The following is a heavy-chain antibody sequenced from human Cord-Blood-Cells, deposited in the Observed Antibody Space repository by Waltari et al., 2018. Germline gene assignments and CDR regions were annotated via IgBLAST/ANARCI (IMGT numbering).Heavy chain of an antibody. J-gene: IGHJ3*02. Sequence: EVQLLESGGGLVQPGGSLRLSCAASGFTFSSYAMSWVRQAPGKGLEWVSAISGSGGSTYYADSVKGRFTISRDNSKNTLYLQMSSLRAEDTAVYYCAKATRIREAFDIWGQGTMVTVSS. D-gene: IGHD3-22*01. V-gene: IGHV3-23*01. CDR2: ISGSGGST. CDR3: AKATRIREAFDI. CDR1: GFTFSSYA.